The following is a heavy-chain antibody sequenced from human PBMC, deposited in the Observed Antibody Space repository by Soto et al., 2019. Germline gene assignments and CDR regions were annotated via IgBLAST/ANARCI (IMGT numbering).Heavy chain of an antibody. Sequence: GGSLRLSCAASGFTVSSNYMSWVRQAPGKGLEWVSVIYSGGSTYYADSVKGRFTISRDNSKNTLYLQMNSLRAEDTAVYYCARDVYCSGGSCYSYWGQGTLVTVSS. CDR2: IYSGGST. D-gene: IGHD2-15*01. CDR3: ARDVYCSGGSCYSY. V-gene: IGHV3-66*01. CDR1: GFTVSSNY. J-gene: IGHJ4*02.